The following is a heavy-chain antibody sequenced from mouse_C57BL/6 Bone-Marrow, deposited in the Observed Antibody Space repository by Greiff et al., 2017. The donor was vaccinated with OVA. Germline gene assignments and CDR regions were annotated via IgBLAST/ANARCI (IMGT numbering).Heavy chain of an antibody. CDR2: ISSGGDYI. V-gene: IGHV5-9-1*02. CDR1: GFTFSSYA. Sequence: VESGEGLVKPGGSLKLSCAASGFTFSSYAMSWVRQTPEKRLEWVAYISSGGDYIYYADTVTSRFTISRDNARNTLYLQMSSLKSEDTAMYYCTRLLDAMDYWGQGTSVTVSA. CDR3: TRLLDAMDY. J-gene: IGHJ4*01. D-gene: IGHD2-1*01.